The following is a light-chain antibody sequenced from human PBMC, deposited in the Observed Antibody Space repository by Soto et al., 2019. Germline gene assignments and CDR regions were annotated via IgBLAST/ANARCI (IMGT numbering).Light chain of an antibody. V-gene: IGLV2-14*01. J-gene: IGLJ1*01. CDR3: SSYAGSYTYV. CDR2: GVS. CDR1: ISDFVVYNY. Sequence: QSVLTQPASVSGSPGQSITISCTGTISDFVVYNYVSWYQQHPGKAPKLMIYGVSNRPSGVSNRFSGSKSGNTASLTISGLQADDEADYYCSSYAGSYTYVFGTGTKVTVL.